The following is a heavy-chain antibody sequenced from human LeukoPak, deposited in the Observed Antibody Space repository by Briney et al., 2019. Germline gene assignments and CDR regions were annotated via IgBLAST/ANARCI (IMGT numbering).Heavy chain of an antibody. J-gene: IGHJ5*02. Sequence: ASVKVSCKASGYTFTSYGISWVRQAPGQGLEWMGWISAYNGNTNYAQKLQGRVTMTTDTSTSTAYMELRSLRSDDTAVYYYSRRAIAAAGLNWFDPWGQGTLVTVSS. D-gene: IGHD6-13*01. V-gene: IGHV1-18*01. CDR2: ISAYNGNT. CDR1: GYTFTSYG. CDR3: SRRAIAAAGLNWFDP.